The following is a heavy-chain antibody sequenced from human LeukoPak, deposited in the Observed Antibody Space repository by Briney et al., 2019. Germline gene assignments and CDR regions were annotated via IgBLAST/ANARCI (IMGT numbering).Heavy chain of an antibody. V-gene: IGHV1-24*01. CDR2: FDPEDGET. CDR3: ATCYGSGEHYYYYMDV. Sequence: ASVKVSCKVSGYTLTELSMHWVRQAPGKGLEWMGGFDPEDGETIYAQKFQGRVTMTEDTSTDTAYMELSSLRSEDTAVYYCATCYGSGEHYYYYMDVWGKGTTVTVSS. CDR1: GYTLTELS. D-gene: IGHD2-15*01. J-gene: IGHJ6*03.